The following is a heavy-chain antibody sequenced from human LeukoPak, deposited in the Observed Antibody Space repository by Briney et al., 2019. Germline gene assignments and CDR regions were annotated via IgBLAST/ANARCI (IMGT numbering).Heavy chain of an antibody. Sequence: PGRSLRLSCAASGFTFSSYGMHWVRQAPGKGLEWVSVISYDGSNKYYADSVKGRFTISRDNSKSTLYLQMNSLRAEDTAVYYCAKDRVADYYGSGSYYGVGYYFDYWGQGTLVTVSS. CDR1: GFTFSSYG. CDR3: AKDRVADYYGSGSYYGVGYYFDY. J-gene: IGHJ4*02. CDR2: ISYDGSNK. V-gene: IGHV3-30*18. D-gene: IGHD3-10*01.